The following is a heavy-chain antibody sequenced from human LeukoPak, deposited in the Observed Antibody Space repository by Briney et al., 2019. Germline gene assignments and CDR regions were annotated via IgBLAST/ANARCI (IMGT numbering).Heavy chain of an antibody. J-gene: IGHJ4*02. V-gene: IGHV4-39*07. CDR2: IYYSGST. CDR3: ARVRYSYGLRYYFDY. D-gene: IGHD5-18*01. CDR1: GGSISSSSYY. Sequence: PSETLSLTCTASGGSISSSSYYWGWIRQPPGTGLEWIGSIYYSGSTYYNPSLKSRVTISVDTSKNQFSLKLSSVTAADTAVYYCARVRYSYGLRYYFDYWGQGTLVTVSS.